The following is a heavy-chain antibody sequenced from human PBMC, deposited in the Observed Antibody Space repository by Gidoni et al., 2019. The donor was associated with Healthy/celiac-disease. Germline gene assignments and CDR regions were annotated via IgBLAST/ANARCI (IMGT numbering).Heavy chain of an antibody. CDR1: GFPFSSYA. J-gene: IGHJ4*02. D-gene: IGHD5-12*01. CDR2: ISGSGGST. V-gene: IGHV3-23*01. CDR3: AKDLAPSLHSGYGTDY. Sequence: EVQLLESGGGLVQPGGSLRLSCAASGFPFSSYAMSWVRQAPGKGLEWVSAISGSGGSTYYADSVKGRFTISRDNSKNTLYLQMNSLRAEDTAVYYCAKDLAPSLHSGYGTDYWGQGTLVTVSS.